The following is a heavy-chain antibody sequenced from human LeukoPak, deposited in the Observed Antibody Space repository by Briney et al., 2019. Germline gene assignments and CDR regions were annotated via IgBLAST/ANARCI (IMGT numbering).Heavy chain of an antibody. CDR2: IYYSGST. D-gene: IGHD3-16*01. Sequence: SETLSLTCTASGGSISTSSYYWGWVRQPPGKGLEWIGYIYYSGSTNYNPSLKSRVTISVDTSKNQFSLKLSSVTAADTAVYYCAREGMDGGGTEGYYFDYWGQGTLVTVSS. J-gene: IGHJ4*02. V-gene: IGHV4-61*01. CDR3: AREGMDGGGTEGYYFDY. CDR1: GGSISTSSYY.